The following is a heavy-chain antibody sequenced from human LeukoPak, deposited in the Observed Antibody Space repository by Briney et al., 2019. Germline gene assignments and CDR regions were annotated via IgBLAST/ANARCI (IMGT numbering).Heavy chain of an antibody. CDR3: ATLWFGELFLDY. J-gene: IGHJ4*02. D-gene: IGHD3-10*01. CDR2: IFYSGSP. CDR1: GGSITSGDYY. V-gene: IGHV4-30-4*08. Sequence: SETLSLTCTVSGGSITSGDYYWSWIRQPPGKGLEWIGYIFYSGSPYYNPSLKSRVTISIDTSKNQFSLKLSSVTAADTAVYYCATLWFGELFLDYWGQGTLVTVSS.